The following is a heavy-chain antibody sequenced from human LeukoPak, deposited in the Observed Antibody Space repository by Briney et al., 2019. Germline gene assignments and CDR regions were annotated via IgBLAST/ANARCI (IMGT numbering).Heavy chain of an antibody. CDR1: GGTFSTYA. D-gene: IGHD3-10*01. J-gene: IGHJ4*02. V-gene: IGHV1-69*13. CDR2: IIPILATA. Sequence: ASVKVSCKASGGTFSTYAISWVRQAPGQGLEWMGGIIPILATANYAQKFQGRVTITADESTSIAYMQLSSLRSEDTAVYYCARGSGGSGSYYYFDYWGQGTLVTVSS. CDR3: ARGSGGSGSYYYFDY.